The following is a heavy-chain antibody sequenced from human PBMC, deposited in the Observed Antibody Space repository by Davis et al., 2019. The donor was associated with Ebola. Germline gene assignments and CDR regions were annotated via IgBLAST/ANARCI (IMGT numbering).Heavy chain of an antibody. CDR3: ARDPFVGSGYYYYGMDV. Sequence: ASVEVSCKASGYTFTSYGISWVRQAPGQRLAWMGWINAGNGNTKYSQKFQGRVTLTRDTSASTAYMELSSLRSEDTAVYYCARDPFVGSGYYYYGMDVWGQGTTVTVSS. CDR2: INAGNGNT. D-gene: IGHD3-3*01. V-gene: IGHV1-3*01. CDR1: GYTFTSYG. J-gene: IGHJ6*02.